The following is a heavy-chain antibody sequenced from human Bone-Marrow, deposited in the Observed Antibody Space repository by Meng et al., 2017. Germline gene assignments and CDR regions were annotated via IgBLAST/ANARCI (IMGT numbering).Heavy chain of an antibody. J-gene: IGHJ1*01. D-gene: IGHD6-13*01. CDR2: INHSGST. CDR1: GGSFSGYY. CDR3: ARGPLSAAGTMGYFQH. V-gene: IGHV4-34*01. Sequence: QGQRRQWGAGLLEPSETLSLTCAVYGGSFSGYYWSGIRQPPGKGLEWIGEINHSGSTNYNPSLKSRVTISVDTSKNQFSLKLSSVTAADTAVYYCARGPLSAAGTMGYFQHWGQGTLVTVSS.